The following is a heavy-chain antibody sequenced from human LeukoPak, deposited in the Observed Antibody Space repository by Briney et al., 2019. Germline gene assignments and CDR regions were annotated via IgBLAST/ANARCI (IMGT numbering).Heavy chain of an antibody. CDR2: INPDSGVT. CDR1: GYIFTAYY. CDR3: AKNQGSGASCWVEDY. Sequence: ASLKVSCKASGYIFTAYYIHWVRQTPGQGLEWMGWINPDSGVTVYAQKFQGRVSMTRDTSISTAYMDLRTLTSDDTAVYFCAKNQGSGASCWVEDYWGQGTLVIVSS. J-gene: IGHJ4*02. D-gene: IGHD2-15*01. V-gene: IGHV1-2*02.